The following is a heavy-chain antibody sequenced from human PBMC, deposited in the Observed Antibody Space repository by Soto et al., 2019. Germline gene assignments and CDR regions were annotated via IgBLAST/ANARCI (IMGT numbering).Heavy chain of an antibody. CDR1: GGSISSGDYY. D-gene: IGHD2-15*01. J-gene: IGHJ5*02. Sequence: PSETLSLTCTVSGGSISSGDYYWSWIRQPPGKGLEWIGYIYYSGSTYYNPSLKSRVTISVDTSKNQFSLKLSSVTAADTAVYYCARAPTVVAATPPWFDHWGQGTLVTVSS. CDR2: IYYSGST. CDR3: ARAPTVVAATPPWFDH. V-gene: IGHV4-30-4*01.